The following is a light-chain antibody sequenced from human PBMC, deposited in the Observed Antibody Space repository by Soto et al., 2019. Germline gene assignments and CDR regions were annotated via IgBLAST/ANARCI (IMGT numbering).Light chain of an antibody. CDR3: QQYNSYS. CDR1: QSISNW. J-gene: IGKJ1*01. CDR2: HAS. Sequence: IQLTQSPSTLPASVGDRVTLTCRASQSISNWLAWYQQKPGTAPKLLIYHASILETAVPSRFSGNGSGTEFTLTISSLEPGDFATYYCQQYNSYSFGQGARVEIK. V-gene: IGKV1-5*01.